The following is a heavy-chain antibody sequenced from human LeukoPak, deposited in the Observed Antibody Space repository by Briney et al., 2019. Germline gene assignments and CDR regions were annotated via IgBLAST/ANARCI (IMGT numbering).Heavy chain of an antibody. CDR1: GYTLTELS. Sequence: GASVKVSCKVSGYTLTELSMHWVRQAPGKGLEWMGGFDPEDGETIYAQKFQGRVTMTEDTSTDTAYMELSSLRSEDTAVYYCATAYSGYASPRFMLDYWGQGTLVTVSS. CDR3: ATAYSGYASPRFMLDY. CDR2: FDPEDGET. D-gene: IGHD5-12*01. J-gene: IGHJ4*02. V-gene: IGHV1-24*01.